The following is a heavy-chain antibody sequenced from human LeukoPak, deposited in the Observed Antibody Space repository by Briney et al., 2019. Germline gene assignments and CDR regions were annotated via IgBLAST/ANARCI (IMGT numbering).Heavy chain of an antibody. CDR2: LNQDGGEK. V-gene: IGHV3-7*03. CDR3: VRGLYGY. CDR1: GFTFSSSS. Sequence: GGSLRLSCAASGFTFSSSSISWVRQAPGKGLEWVANLNQDGGEKYCVDSVKGRFTISRDNGRNSLYLQMDSLRVEDTAVYYCVRGLYGYWGQGTLVTVSS. D-gene: IGHD4-17*01. J-gene: IGHJ4*02.